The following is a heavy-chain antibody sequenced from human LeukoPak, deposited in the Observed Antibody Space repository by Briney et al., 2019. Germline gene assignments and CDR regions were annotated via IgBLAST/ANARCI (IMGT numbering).Heavy chain of an antibody. D-gene: IGHD1-26*01. CDR2: IIPIFGTA. Sequence: ASVKVSCKASGGTFSSYAISWVRQAPGQGLEWVGGIIPIFGTANYAQKFQGRVTITADESTSTAYMELSSLRSEDTAVYYCARGEWELQFDPWGQGTLVTVSS. CDR3: ARGEWELQFDP. V-gene: IGHV1-69*13. J-gene: IGHJ5*02. CDR1: GGTFSSYA.